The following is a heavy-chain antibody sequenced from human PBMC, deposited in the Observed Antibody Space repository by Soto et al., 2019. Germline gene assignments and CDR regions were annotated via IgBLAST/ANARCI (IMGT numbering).Heavy chain of an antibody. D-gene: IGHD2-15*01. J-gene: IGHJ4*02. Sequence: LKISCEGSGYSFNSYWIGWVRQMPGKGLEWMGIIYPGDSDTRYSPSFQGQVTISVDKSISTAYLQWSSLKASDTAMYYCARHLEVAAYYFDYWGQGTLVTVSS. CDR1: GYSFNSYW. CDR2: IYPGDSDT. CDR3: ARHLEVAAYYFDY. V-gene: IGHV5-51*01.